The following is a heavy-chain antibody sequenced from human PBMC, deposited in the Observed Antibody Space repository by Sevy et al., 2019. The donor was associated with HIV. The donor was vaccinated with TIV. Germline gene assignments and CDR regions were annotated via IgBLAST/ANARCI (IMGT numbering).Heavy chain of an antibody. J-gene: IGHJ4*02. Sequence: SETLSLTCTVSGGSVSSGSYYWSWIRQPPGKGLKWIGYIYYSGSTNYNPSLKSRVTISVDTSKNQFSLKLSSVTAADTAVYYCARVAYYDFWSGYYFDYWGQGTLVTVSS. V-gene: IGHV4-61*01. CDR2: IYYSGST. CDR1: GGSVSSGSYY. D-gene: IGHD3-3*01. CDR3: ARVAYYDFWSGYYFDY.